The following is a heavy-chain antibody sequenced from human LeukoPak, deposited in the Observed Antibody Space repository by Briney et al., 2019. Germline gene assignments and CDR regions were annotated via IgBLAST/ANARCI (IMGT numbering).Heavy chain of an antibody. CDR3: ARGRGYSGY. J-gene: IGHJ4*02. Sequence: GGSLRLSCAASGFTFSSYAMSWVRQAPGKGLEWVSAISGSGGSTYYADSVKGRFTISRDNAKNSLYLQMNSLRAEDTAVYYCARGRGYSGYWGQGTLVTVSP. D-gene: IGHD5-12*01. V-gene: IGHV3-23*01. CDR2: ISGSGGST. CDR1: GFTFSSYA.